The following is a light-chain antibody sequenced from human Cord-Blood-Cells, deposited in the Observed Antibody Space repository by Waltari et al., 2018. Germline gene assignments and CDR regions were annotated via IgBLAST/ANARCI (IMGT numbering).Light chain of an antibody. CDR1: QSVLYSSNNKNY. V-gene: IGKV4-1*01. CDR3: QQYYSTPFT. J-gene: IGKJ3*01. Sequence: DIVMTQSPDSLAVSLGERATINCKSSQSVLYSSNNKNYLAWYQQKPGQPPKLLIYWASTRESGVPDRFSDSGSGTEFTLTISSLQAEDVAVYYCQQYYSTPFTFGPGTKVDIK. CDR2: WAS.